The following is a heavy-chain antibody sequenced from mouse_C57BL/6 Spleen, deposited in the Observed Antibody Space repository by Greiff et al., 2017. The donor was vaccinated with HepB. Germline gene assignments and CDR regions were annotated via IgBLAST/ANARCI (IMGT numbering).Heavy chain of an antibody. CDR2: IYPGSGST. J-gene: IGHJ2*01. CDR1: GYTFTSYW. V-gene: IGHV1-55*01. Sequence: QVQLQQPGAELVKPGASVKMSCKASGYTFTSYWITWVKQRPGQGLEWIGDIYPGSGSTNYNEKFKSKATLTVDTSSSTAYMQLSSLTSEDSAVYYCARGLIARGYFDYWGQGTTLTVSS. CDR3: ARGLIARGYFDY. D-gene: IGHD2-12*01.